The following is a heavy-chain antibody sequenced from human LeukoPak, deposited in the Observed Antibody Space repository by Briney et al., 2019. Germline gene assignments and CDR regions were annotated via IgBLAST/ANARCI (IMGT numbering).Heavy chain of an antibody. Sequence: SETLSLTCTVSGGSISSGGYYWSWIRQPPGKGLEWIGYIYHSGSTYYNPSLKSRVTISVDRSKNRFSLKLSSVTAADTAVYYCARAPYCSGGSCYYPDAFDIWGQGTMVTVSS. J-gene: IGHJ3*02. V-gene: IGHV4-30-2*01. D-gene: IGHD2-15*01. CDR1: GGSISSGGYY. CDR2: IYHSGST. CDR3: ARAPYCSGGSCYYPDAFDI.